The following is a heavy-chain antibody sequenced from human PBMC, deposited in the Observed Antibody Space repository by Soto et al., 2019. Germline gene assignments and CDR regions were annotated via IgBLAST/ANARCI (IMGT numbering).Heavy chain of an antibody. Sequence: AASVKVSCKASGGTFSSYAISWVRQAPGQGLEWMGGIIPIFGTANYAQKFQGRVTITADESTSTAYMELSSLRSEDTAVYYCARGYCSGGSCRRHAFDIWGQGTMVTVSS. J-gene: IGHJ3*02. V-gene: IGHV1-69*13. CDR3: ARGYCSGGSCRRHAFDI. D-gene: IGHD2-15*01. CDR2: IIPIFGTA. CDR1: GGTFSSYA.